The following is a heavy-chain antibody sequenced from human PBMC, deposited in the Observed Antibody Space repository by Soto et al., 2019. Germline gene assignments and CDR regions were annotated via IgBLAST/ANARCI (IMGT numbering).Heavy chain of an antibody. V-gene: IGHV4-59*01. CDR1: GGSITSSY. CDR2: IYDTGISGYTPST. J-gene: IGHJ6*02. CDR3: ARGEDAVFYYGLDV. Sequence: SETLSLTCTVSGGSITSSYWSWIRRPPRKGLEWIAYIYDTGISGYTPSTSYNPSLKSRVTMSVDTTKSQFSLKLTSVTASGTAVDYCARGEDAVFYYGLDVWGQGITVPVYS.